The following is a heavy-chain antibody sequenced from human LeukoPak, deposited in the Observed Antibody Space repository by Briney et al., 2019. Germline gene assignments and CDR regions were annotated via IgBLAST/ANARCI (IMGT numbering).Heavy chain of an antibody. CDR1: GGXISSYY. V-gene: IGHV4-59*01. Sequence: SETLSLTCTVSGGXISSYYCTWIRQPPGKGLEWIGYMFYSGSSNYNPSLRSRVTISVDTSKNQISLKLSSVTAADTAVYYCARFNRNSSGWIDYWGQGTLVTVSS. J-gene: IGHJ4*02. CDR2: MFYSGSS. D-gene: IGHD6-19*01. CDR3: ARFNRNSSGWIDY.